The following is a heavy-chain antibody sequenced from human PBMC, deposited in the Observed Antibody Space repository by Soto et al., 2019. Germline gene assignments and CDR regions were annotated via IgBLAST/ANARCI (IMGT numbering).Heavy chain of an antibody. J-gene: IGHJ6*02. D-gene: IGHD4-17*01. CDR3: ARHLTTVTTSYYCCMDV. CDR2: IYYGGST. V-gene: IGHV4-39*01. Sequence: SETLSLTCTVSGGSISSSSYYWGWIRQPPGKGLEWIGSIYYGGSTYYNPSLKSRVTISVDTSKNQFSLKLSSVTAADTAVYYCARHLTTVTTSYYCCMDVWGQGTTVTVSS. CDR1: GGSISSSSYY.